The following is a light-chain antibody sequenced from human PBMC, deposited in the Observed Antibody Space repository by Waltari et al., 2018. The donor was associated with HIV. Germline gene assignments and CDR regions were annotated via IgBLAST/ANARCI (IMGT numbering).Light chain of an antibody. CDR1: NSGSKN. Sequence: SYELTQPLSVSVALGQTARITCGGNNSGSKNVHWYQQKPGQAPVLVIYWDSNRPSGMPERFSGSNSGNTATLTISRAQAGDEADYYCQVWDSSTAKVFGGGTKLTVL. V-gene: IGLV3-9*01. CDR3: QVWDSSTAKV. CDR2: WDS. J-gene: IGLJ2*01.